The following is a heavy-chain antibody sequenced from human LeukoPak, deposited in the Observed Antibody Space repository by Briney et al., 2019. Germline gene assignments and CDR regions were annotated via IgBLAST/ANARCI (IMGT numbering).Heavy chain of an antibody. V-gene: IGHV1-2*02. J-gene: IGHJ6*03. Sequence: APVKVSCKASGYTFTGYYMHWVRQAPGQGLEWMGWINPNSGGTNYAQKFQGRVTMTRDTSISTAYMELSRLRSDDTAVYYCARLADIVVVPAAIPYMDVWGKGTTVTVSS. CDR2: INPNSGGT. D-gene: IGHD2-2*01. CDR1: GYTFTGYY. CDR3: ARLADIVVVPAAIPYMDV.